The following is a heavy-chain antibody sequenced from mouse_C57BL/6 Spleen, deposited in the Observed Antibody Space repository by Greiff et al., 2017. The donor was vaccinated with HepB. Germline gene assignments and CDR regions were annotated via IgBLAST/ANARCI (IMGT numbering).Heavy chain of an antibody. D-gene: IGHD1-1*01. CDR2: IYPGDGDT. J-gene: IGHJ1*03. V-gene: IGHV1-80*01. CDR3: AKRYYYGSSYNWYFDV. Sequence: VQLQQSGAELVKPGASVKISCKASGYAFRSYWMNWVKQRPGKGLEWIGQIYPGDGDTNYTGKFKGKATLTADKSSSTAYMQLSSLTSEDSAVYFCAKRYYYGSSYNWYFDVWGTGTTVTVSS. CDR1: GYAFRSYW.